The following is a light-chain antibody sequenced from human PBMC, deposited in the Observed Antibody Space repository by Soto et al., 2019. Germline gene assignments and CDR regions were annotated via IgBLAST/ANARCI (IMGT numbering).Light chain of an antibody. CDR3: LQRHIWPRKYT. J-gene: IGKJ2*01. Sequence: EIVLPRSPATLSLSPGESATLSCRASERVGSYIAWYQQKPGQAPRLLIFDASKRATGIPARFSGSGSGTDFTLTISRLEPEDFAIYYCLQRHIWPRKYTFGQGTKLEI. V-gene: IGKV3-11*01. CDR1: ERVGSY. CDR2: DAS.